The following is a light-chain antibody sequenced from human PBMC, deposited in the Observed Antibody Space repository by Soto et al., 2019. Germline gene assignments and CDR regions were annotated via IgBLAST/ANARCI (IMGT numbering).Light chain of an antibody. J-gene: IGKJ1*01. CDR2: DAS. V-gene: IGKV1-5*01. Sequence: DIQMTQSTSTLSASVVDRVTITCLASRSISSWLAWYQQKPGKAPKLLIYDASSLESGVPSRFSGSGSGTDFTLTISSLQPEDFAIYYCQQSYSTLRTFGQGTKVDI. CDR3: QQSYSTLRT. CDR1: RSISSW.